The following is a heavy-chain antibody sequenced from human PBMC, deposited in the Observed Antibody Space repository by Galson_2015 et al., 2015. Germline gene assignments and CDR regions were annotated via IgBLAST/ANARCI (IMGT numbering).Heavy chain of an antibody. Sequence: SLRLSCAASGFTLSGYVMSWVRQAPGKGLEWVSSISASGGTTDYTDSVKGRFTISRDNAKNSLYLQMNSLRDEDTAVYYCARDPWRGSYKVFYFDYWGQGTLVTVS. J-gene: IGHJ4*02. CDR1: GFTLSGYV. D-gene: IGHD1-26*01. CDR2: ISASGGTT. V-gene: IGHV3-23*01. CDR3: ARDPWRGSYKVFYFDY.